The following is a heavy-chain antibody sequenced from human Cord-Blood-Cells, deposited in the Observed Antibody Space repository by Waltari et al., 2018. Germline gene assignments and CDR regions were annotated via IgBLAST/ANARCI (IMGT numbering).Heavy chain of an antibody. J-gene: IGHJ1*01. CDR2: INPKSGGT. D-gene: IGHD2-2*01. CDR1: GYTFTGYY. CDR3: ARVGLDCSSTSCYEYFQH. Sequence: QVQLVQSGAEVKKPGASVKVSCKASGYTFTGYYIHWVRQAPGQGLEWMGWINPKSGGTNYAQKFQGRVTMTRDTSISTAYMELSRLRSDDTAVYYCARVGLDCSSTSCYEYFQHWGQGTLVTVSS. V-gene: IGHV1-2*02.